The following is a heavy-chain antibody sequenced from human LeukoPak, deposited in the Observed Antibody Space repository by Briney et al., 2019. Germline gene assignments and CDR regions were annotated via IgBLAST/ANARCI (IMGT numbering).Heavy chain of an antibody. CDR3: ARDQGLTAPPPYGLDV. CDR1: GGTFSSSA. J-gene: IGHJ6*02. D-gene: IGHD5-18*01. Sequence: ASVKVSCMTSGGTFSSSAITWVRQAPGQGLEWMGRIIPVLNITTYAQKFQGSVTITADTSTSTVYMELSSLRSEETAVYYCARDQGLTAPPPYGLDVWGQGTTVIVSS. V-gene: IGHV1-69*04. CDR2: IIPVLNIT.